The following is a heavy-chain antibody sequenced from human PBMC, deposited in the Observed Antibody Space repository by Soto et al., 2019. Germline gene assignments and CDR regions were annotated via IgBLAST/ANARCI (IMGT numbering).Heavy chain of an antibody. Sequence: PGGSLRLSCAASGFTFSSYAMSWVRQAPGKGLEWVSAISGSGGSTYYADSVKGRFTISRDNSKNTLYLQMNSLRAEDTAVYYCANTLRYYDILTGYFDYWGQGTLVTVSS. D-gene: IGHD3-9*01. V-gene: IGHV3-23*01. CDR3: ANTLRYYDILTGYFDY. CDR1: GFTFSSYA. J-gene: IGHJ4*02. CDR2: ISGSGGST.